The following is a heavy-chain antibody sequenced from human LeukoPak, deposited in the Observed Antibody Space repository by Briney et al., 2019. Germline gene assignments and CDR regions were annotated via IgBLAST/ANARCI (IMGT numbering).Heavy chain of an antibody. CDR3: ARLGCSSTSCYSLGYYYMDV. D-gene: IGHD2-2*01. J-gene: IGHJ6*03. V-gene: IGHV4-39*01. CDR2: IYYSRST. Sequence: PSETLSLTCTVSGGSISSSSYYWGWIRQAPGKGLEWVGSIYYSRSTYYNPSLKSRVTVSVDTSKNQFTLKLSSVTAADTAVYYCARLGCSSTSCYSLGYYYMDVWGKGTTVTVSS. CDR1: GGSISSSSYY.